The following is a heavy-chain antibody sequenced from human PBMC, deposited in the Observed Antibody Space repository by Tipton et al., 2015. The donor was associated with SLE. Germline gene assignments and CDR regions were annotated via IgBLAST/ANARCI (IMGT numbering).Heavy chain of an antibody. D-gene: IGHD6-13*01. J-gene: IGHJ6*02. CDR3: ASGIAPYYGMDV. CDR1: GFSVSDKY. Sequence: SLRLSCAVSGFSVSDKYMSWVRQAPGKGLEWVSVIYIGGKTYYADFVQGRFTISRDTSKNTLYLEMHSLRPEDTAVYYCASGIAPYYGMDVWGQGTTVTVSS. V-gene: IGHV3-53*05. CDR2: IYIGGKT.